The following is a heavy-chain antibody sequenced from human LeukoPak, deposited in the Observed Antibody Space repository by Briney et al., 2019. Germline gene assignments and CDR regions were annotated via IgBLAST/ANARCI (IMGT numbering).Heavy chain of an antibody. J-gene: IGHJ4*02. Sequence: SETLSLTCTVSGYSISSGFYWGWIRQSPGKGLEWIGTIHHSGTTYYNPSLKSRVTISVDTSKNQFSLNLRSVTAADTAVYYCARGFRGDNFDYWGQGTLVTASS. V-gene: IGHV4-38-2*02. CDR3: ARGFRGDNFDY. CDR1: GYSISSGFY. CDR2: IHHSGTT. D-gene: IGHD7-27*01.